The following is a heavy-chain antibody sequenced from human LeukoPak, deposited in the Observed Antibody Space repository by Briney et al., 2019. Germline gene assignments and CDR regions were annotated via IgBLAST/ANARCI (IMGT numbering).Heavy chain of an antibody. CDR2: MNIDGSEK. J-gene: IGHJ4*02. D-gene: IGHD1-26*01. Sequence: GGSLRLSCAASGFTFSNYWMGWVRQAPGKRPEWVANMNIDGSEKHYADSVKGRFTISRGNARNSVYLQMNSLRVEDTAVYYCARDPVEWELLLDCWGQGTLVTVSS. CDR3: ARDPVEWELLLDC. CDR1: GFTFSNYW. V-gene: IGHV3-7*01.